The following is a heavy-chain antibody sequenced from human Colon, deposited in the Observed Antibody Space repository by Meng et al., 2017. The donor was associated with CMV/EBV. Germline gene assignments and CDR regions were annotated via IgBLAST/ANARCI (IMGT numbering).Heavy chain of an antibody. D-gene: IGHD2-15*01. CDR1: GFPLSSAV. V-gene: IGHV1-58*01. CDR3: ATDQCSRIQIGDAFDI. Sequence: SVKVSCKASGFPLSSAVVQWVRQARGQPLEWIGWTVVGSGQTSYAHNFQERVTITRDMSTNSVNMELSSLRSEDTAVYYCATDQCSRIQIGDAFDIWGLGTKVTVSS. CDR2: TVVGSGQT. J-gene: IGHJ3*02.